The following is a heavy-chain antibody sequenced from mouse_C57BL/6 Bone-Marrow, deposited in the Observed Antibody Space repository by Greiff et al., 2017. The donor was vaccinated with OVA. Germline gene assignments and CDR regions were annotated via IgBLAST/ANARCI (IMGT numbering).Heavy chain of an antibody. V-gene: IGHV1-82*01. CDR1: GYAFGSSW. D-gene: IGHD2-4*01. J-gene: IGHJ1*03. CDR2: IYPGDGDT. CDR3: AREDDYDWYFDV. Sequence: VQLQQSGPELVKPGASVKISCKASGYAFGSSWMNWVKQRPGKGLEWIGRIYPGDGDTNYNGKFKGKATLTADKSSSTAYMQLSSLTSEDSAVYFCAREDDYDWYFDVWGTGTTVTVSS.